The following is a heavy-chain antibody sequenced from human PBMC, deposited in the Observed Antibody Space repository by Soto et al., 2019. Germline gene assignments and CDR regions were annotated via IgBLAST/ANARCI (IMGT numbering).Heavy chain of an antibody. CDR3: AKEYCSGGSCYFFDY. J-gene: IGHJ4*02. D-gene: IGHD2-15*01. V-gene: IGHV3-23*01. CDR2: ISGSGGST. Sequence: EVQLLESGGGLVQPGGSLRLSCAASGFTFSSYAMSWVRQAPGKGLEWVSAISGSGGSTYYADSVKGRFTISRDNSKNTLYLQMNSLRVGEESVYYCAKEYCSGGSCYFFDYWGQGTLVTVSS. CDR1: GFTFSSYA.